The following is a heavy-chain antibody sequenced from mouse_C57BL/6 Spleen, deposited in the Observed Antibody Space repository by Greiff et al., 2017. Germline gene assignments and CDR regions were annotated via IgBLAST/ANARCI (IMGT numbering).Heavy chain of an antibody. J-gene: IGHJ1*03. CDR3: ARRDYDGDWYFDV. CDR2: IYPGGGYT. CDR1: GYTFTNYW. D-gene: IGHD2-4*01. V-gene: IGHV1-63*01. Sequence: QVQLQQSGAELVRPGTSVKMSCKASGYTFTNYWIGWAKQRPGHGLEWIGDIYPGGGYTNYNEKFKGKATLTADKSSSTAYMQFSSLTSEDSAIYYCARRDYDGDWYFDVWGTGTTVTVSS.